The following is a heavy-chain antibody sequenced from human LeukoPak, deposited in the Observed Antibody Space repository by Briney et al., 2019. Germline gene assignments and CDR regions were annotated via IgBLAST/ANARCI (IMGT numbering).Heavy chain of an antibody. J-gene: IGHJ6*03. CDR3: ARVSEKLVSRHYYYYMDI. V-gene: IGHV4-59*01. CDR2: IFYTGST. Sequence: KASETLSLTCTVSGASMNNYSCNWIRQPPGKGLEWLGSIFYTGSTNYNPSLKSRVTISVDTSKNQFSLNLSSVTAADTAVYYCARVSEKLVSRHYYYYMDIWGKGTTVTVSS. D-gene: IGHD6-6*01. CDR1: GASMNNYS.